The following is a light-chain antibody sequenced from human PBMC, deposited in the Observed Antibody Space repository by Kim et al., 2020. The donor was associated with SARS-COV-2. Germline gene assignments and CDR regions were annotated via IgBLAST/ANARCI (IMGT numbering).Light chain of an antibody. CDR3: QQYSSSPAT. CDR2: GAS. J-gene: IGKJ1*01. CDR1: QSVITTS. Sequence: SPGERAPPSCRARQSVITTSSSWYQQKPGQGPRVLISGASSRATGIPDRFSGRGSVTDFTLTITRLEPEDFAVYYCQQYSSSPATFGQGTKVDIK. V-gene: IGKV3-20*01.